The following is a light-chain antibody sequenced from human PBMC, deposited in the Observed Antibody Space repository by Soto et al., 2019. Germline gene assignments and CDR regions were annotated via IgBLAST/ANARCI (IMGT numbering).Light chain of an antibody. CDR2: EGI. J-gene: IGLJ1*01. CDR3: CSYAGSSKV. CDR1: SSDVGSYNF. V-gene: IGLV2-23*01. Sequence: QSALTQPASVSGSPGQSITISCTGTSSDVGSYNFVSWYQQHPGKAPKLMIYEGIKQPSGVSNRFSGSKSGNTASLTISGLQAEDEADYYCCSYAGSSKVFGTGTKLTVL.